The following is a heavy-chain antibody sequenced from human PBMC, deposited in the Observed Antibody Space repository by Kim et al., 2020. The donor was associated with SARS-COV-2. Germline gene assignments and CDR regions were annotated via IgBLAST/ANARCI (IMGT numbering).Heavy chain of an antibody. CDR3: ARHLRNWYFDL. V-gene: IGHV4-39*01. CDR2: T. J-gene: IGHJ2*01. Sequence: TDSHPSLKGRVTISVDTSKKQFSLRLSSVTAADAAVYYCARHLRNWYFDLWGRGTLVTVSS.